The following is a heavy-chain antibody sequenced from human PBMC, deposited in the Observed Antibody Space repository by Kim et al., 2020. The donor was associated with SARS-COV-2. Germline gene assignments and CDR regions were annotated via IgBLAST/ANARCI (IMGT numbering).Heavy chain of an antibody. CDR1: GYTFTGYY. CDR3: ARHPQARYYGSSGYSNWFDP. V-gene: IGHV1-2*02. CDR2: INPNSGGT. J-gene: IGHJ5*02. D-gene: IGHD3-22*01. Sequence: ASVKVSCKASGYTFTGYYMHWVRQAPGQGLEWMGWINPNSGGTNYAQKFQGRVTMTRDTSISTAYMELSRLRSDDTAVYYCARHPQARYYGSSGYSNWFDPWGQGTLVTVSS.